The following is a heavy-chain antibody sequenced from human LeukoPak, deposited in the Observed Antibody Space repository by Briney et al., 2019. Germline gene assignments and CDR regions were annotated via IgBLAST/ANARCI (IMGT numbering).Heavy chain of an antibody. CDR2: INPNSGGT. CDR3: ARDYYGSGSYSYFDY. Sequence: ASVKVSCKASRYTFTGYYMHWVRQAPGQGLEWMGWINPNSGGTNYAQKFQGRVTMTRDTSINTAYMELSRLRSDDTAVYYCARDYYGSGSYSYFDYWGQGTLVTVSS. CDR1: RYTFTGYY. D-gene: IGHD3-10*01. J-gene: IGHJ4*02. V-gene: IGHV1-2*02.